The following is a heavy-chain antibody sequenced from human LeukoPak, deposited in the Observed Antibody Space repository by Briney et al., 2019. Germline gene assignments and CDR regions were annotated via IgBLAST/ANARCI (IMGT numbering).Heavy chain of an antibody. J-gene: IGHJ4*02. Sequence: GASVKVSCKASGYTFSRYGISWVRQAPGQGLEWMGWISAHNGNTNYAQKFQGRVAMTTDTSTSTAYMELRSLRSDDTAVYYCASELSRGDEGFDYWGQGTLVTVS. CDR2: ISAHNGNT. CDR1: GYTFSRYG. V-gene: IGHV1-18*01. CDR3: ASELSRGDEGFDY. D-gene: IGHD3-10*01.